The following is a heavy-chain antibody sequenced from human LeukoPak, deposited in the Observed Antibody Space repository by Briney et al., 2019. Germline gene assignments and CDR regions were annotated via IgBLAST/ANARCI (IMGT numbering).Heavy chain of an antibody. CDR1: GGSISSYY. CDR2: LYNSGNT. V-gene: IGHV4-59*01. J-gene: IGHJ5*01. Sequence: RSSETLSLTCSVSGGSISSYYWRWIRQPPGKGLEWIGYLYNSGNTNYHPSLKGRVTISVDTSKNQFSLSLSSVPAADTAVYHCARDEKNWFEYWGQGTLVTVSS. CDR3: ARDEKNWFEY.